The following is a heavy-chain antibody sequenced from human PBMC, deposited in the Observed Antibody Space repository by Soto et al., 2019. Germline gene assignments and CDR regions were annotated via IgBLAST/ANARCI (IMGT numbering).Heavy chain of an antibody. CDR1: GYSFTDYY. CDR3: ARSNPPTVTAPSFDH. CDR2: TNTNTGGT. J-gene: IGHJ4*02. Sequence: QVQLVQSGAEVKKPGASVKVSCKASGYSFTDYYMHWLRQAPGQGLEWMAWTNTNTGGTNYGQDFQGWVTGTRDTSISTAYMELRGLKSGDTAIYYCARSNPPTVTAPSFDHWGQGTLVSVSS. V-gene: IGHV1-2*04. D-gene: IGHD2-21*02.